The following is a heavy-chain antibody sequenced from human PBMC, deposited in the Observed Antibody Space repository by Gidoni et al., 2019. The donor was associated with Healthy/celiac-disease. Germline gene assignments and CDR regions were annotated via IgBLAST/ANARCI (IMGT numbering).Heavy chain of an antibody. Sequence: EVQLLESGGGLVQPGGSLRLSCAASGFPFSSYAMSWVRQAPGKGLAWVSAISGSGGSTYYADSVKGRFTISRDNSKNTLDLQMNSLRAEDTAVYYCAKSGDYGVIYFDYWGQGTLVTVSS. CDR2: ISGSGGST. D-gene: IGHD4-17*01. J-gene: IGHJ4*02. CDR3: AKSGDYGVIYFDY. V-gene: IGHV3-23*01. CDR1: GFPFSSYA.